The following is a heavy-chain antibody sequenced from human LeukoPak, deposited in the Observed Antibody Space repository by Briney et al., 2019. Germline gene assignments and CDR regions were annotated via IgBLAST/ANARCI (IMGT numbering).Heavy chain of an antibody. Sequence: PSETLSLTCAVYGGSFSGYYWSWIRQPPGKGMEWIGEINHSGSTNYNPSLKSRVTISVDTSKNQFSLKLSSVTAADTAVYYCARGGPVLLWFGGGHWFDPWGQGTLVTVSS. D-gene: IGHD3-10*01. CDR2: INHSGST. CDR1: GGSFSGYY. CDR3: ARGGPVLLWFGGGHWFDP. J-gene: IGHJ5*02. V-gene: IGHV4-34*01.